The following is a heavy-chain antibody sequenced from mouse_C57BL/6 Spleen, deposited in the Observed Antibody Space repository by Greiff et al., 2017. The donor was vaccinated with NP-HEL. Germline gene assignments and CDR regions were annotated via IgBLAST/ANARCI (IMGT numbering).Heavy chain of an antibody. CDR3: ASVYYDYDDY. J-gene: IGHJ2*01. D-gene: IGHD2-4*01. CDR1: GYSITSGYY. CDR2: ISYDGSN. Sequence: EVQLQESGPGLVKPSQSLSLTCSVTGYSITSGYYWNWIRQFPGNKLEWMGYISYDGSNNYNPSLKNRISITRDTSKNQFFLKLNSVTTEDTATYYCASVYYDYDDYWGQGTTLTVSS. V-gene: IGHV3-6*01.